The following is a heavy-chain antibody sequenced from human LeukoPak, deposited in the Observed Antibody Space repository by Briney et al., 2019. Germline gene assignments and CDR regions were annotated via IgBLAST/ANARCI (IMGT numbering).Heavy chain of an antibody. Sequence: PGGSLGLSCAASGFTFSSYSMNWVRQAPGKGLEWVSYINSRSDTIYYADSVKGRFTISRDNAKNSLYLQMNSLRAEDTAVYYCARRDCSTSKCRGSNWFDPWGQGTLVTVSS. V-gene: IGHV3-48*01. CDR3: ARRDCSTSKCRGSNWFDP. CDR1: GFTFSSYS. J-gene: IGHJ5*02. D-gene: IGHD2-2*01. CDR2: INSRSDTI.